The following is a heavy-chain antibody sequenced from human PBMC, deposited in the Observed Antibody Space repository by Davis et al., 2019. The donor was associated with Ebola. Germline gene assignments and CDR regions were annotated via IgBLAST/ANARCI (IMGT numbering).Heavy chain of an antibody. CDR2: ISGSGGST. J-gene: IGHJ4*02. CDR3: AKDLRGGVGSTTLVY. CDR1: GFTFSSYA. Sequence: GESLKISCAASGFTFSSYAMSWVRQAPGKGLEWVSAISGSGGSTYYADSVKGRFTISRDNSKNTLYLQMNSLRAEDTAVYYCAKDLRGGVGSTTLVYWGQGTLVTVSS. V-gene: IGHV3-23*01. D-gene: IGHD3-10*01.